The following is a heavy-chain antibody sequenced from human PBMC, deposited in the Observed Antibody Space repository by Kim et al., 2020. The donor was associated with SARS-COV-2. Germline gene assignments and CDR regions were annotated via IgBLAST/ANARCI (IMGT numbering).Heavy chain of an antibody. J-gene: IGHJ6*02. CDR2: ISSSGSTI. CDR3: ARDSSITIFGVVIDSQNYYGMDV. Sequence: GGSLRLSCAASGFTFSSYEMNWVRQAPGKGLEWVSYISSSGSTIYYADSVKGRFTISRDNAKNSLYLQMNSLRAEDTAVYYCARDSSITIFGVVIDSQNYYGMDVWGQGTTVTVSS. D-gene: IGHD3-3*01. CDR1: GFTFSSYE. V-gene: IGHV3-48*03.